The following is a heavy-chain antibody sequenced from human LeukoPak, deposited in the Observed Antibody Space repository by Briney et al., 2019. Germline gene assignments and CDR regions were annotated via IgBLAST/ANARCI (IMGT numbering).Heavy chain of an antibody. Sequence: SVKVSCKASGGTFSSYAISWVRQAPGQGLEWMGGIIPIFGTANYAQRFQGRDTITADESTSTAYMELSSLRSEDTAVYYCASDWKKGVVIVDHGYWGQGTLVTVSS. D-gene: IGHD3-3*01. V-gene: IGHV1-69*13. J-gene: IGHJ4*02. CDR3: ASDWKKGVVIVDHGY. CDR2: IIPIFGTA. CDR1: GGTFSSYA.